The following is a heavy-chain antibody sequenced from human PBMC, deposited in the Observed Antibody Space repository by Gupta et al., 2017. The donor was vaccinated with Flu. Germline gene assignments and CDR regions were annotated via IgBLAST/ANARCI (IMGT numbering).Heavy chain of an antibody. CDR2: ISSSGSTI. D-gene: IGHD2-2*01. Sequence: VRQAPGKGLEWVSYISSSGSTIYYADSVKGRFTISRDNAKNSLYLQMNSLRAEDTAVYYCARDRPSDIVVVPAASYYFDYWGQGTLVTVSS. V-gene: IGHV3-48*03. J-gene: IGHJ4*02. CDR3: ARDRPSDIVVVPAASYYFDY.